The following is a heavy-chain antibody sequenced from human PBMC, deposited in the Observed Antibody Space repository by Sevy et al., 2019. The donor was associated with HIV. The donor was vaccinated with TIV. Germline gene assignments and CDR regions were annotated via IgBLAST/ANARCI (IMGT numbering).Heavy chain of an antibody. V-gene: IGHV3-48*03. CDR1: GFTFSSYE. CDR2: ISSSCSTI. Sequence: GGSLRLSCAASGFTFSSYEMNWVRQAPGKGLEWVSSISSSCSTIYYADSVKGRFTISRDNAKNSLYLQMNSLSAGDTVVYYCARGEWGGVNYGGQGTLVTVSS. J-gene: IGHJ4*02. D-gene: IGHD3-16*01. CDR3: ARGEWGGVNY.